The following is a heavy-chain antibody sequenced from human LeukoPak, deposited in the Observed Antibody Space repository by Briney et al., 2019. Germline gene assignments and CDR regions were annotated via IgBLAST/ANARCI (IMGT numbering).Heavy chain of an antibody. CDR1: GFTFITYW. CDR2: INSDGSST. J-gene: IGHJ4*02. V-gene: IGHV3-74*01. D-gene: IGHD1-14*01. Sequence: GGSLRLSCAASGFTFITYWMHWVRQAPGKGLLWVSRINSDGSSTNYADSVKGRFTISRDNAKNALYLQMNSLRAEDTAVYYCARVPSTTLFDYWGQGTLVTVSS. CDR3: ARVPSTTLFDY.